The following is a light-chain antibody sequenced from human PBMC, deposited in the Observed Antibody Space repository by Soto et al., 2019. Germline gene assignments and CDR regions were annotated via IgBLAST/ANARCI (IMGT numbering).Light chain of an antibody. V-gene: IGLV1-44*01. CDR1: SSNIGANT. CDR3: AVWDDSLNGYV. CDR2: SHS. Sequence: QSVLTQPPSASGTPGQRVTFSCSGSSSNIGANTVNWYQQLPGAAPKLLMYSHSQRPSGVPDRFSGSKSGTSASLAISGLQSDDEADYYCAVWDDSLNGYVFGTGTKVTVL. J-gene: IGLJ1*01.